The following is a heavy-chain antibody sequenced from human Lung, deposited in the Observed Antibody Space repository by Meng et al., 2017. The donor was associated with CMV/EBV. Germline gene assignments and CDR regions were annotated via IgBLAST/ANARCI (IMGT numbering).Heavy chain of an antibody. Sequence: GGSLRLSCEAPGYNFWIGWVRQMPGKGLEWMGIIYLRDSETKYSPSFQGQVTISADKSINTAYLQCSSLKASDTAMYYCARLSDDILTGYFVPPFDYWGQGTLVTVSS. CDR3: ARLSDDILTGYFVPPFDY. J-gene: IGHJ4*02. D-gene: IGHD3-9*01. CDR2: IYLRDSET. V-gene: IGHV5-51*01. CDR1: GYNFW.